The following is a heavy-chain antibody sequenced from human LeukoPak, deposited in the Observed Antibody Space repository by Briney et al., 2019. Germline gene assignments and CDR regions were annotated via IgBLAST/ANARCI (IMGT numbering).Heavy chain of an antibody. CDR3: ARLYMGVGATTGFDY. D-gene: IGHD1-26*01. CDR1: GYSFTSYW. V-gene: IGHV5-51*01. J-gene: IGHJ4*02. CDR2: IYPGDSDT. Sequence: GESLKISCKGSGYSFTSYWIGWVRQMPGKGLEWMGIIYPGDSDTRYSPSFQGQVTISADKSISTAYLQWSSLKASDTAMYYCARLYMGVGATTGFDYWGQGTLVTVSS.